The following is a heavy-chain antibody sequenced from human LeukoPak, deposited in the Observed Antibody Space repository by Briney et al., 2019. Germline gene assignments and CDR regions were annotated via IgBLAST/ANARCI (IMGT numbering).Heavy chain of an antibody. D-gene: IGHD3-10*01. Sequence: SETLSLTCTVSGGSISSSSYYWGWIRQPPGKGLEWIGYIYYSGSTNYNPSLKSRVTISVDTSKNQFSLKLSSVTAADTAVHYCARESDGSGSYYNRNAFDIWGQGTMVTVSS. CDR3: ARESDGSGSYYNRNAFDI. V-gene: IGHV4-61*01. CDR2: IYYSGST. CDR1: GGSISSSSYY. J-gene: IGHJ3*02.